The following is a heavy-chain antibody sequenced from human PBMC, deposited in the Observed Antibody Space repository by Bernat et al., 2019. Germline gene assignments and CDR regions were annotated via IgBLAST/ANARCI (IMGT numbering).Heavy chain of an antibody. CDR1: GFTFSSYG. CDR2: IWYDGSNK. Sequence: QVQLVESGGGVVQPGRSLRLSCAASGFTFSSYGMHWVRQAPDKGLEWVAVIWYDGSNKYYADSVKGRFTISRDNSKNTLYLQMNSLRAEDTAVYYCARVTGYSSGWLDYWGQGTLVTVSS. J-gene: IGHJ4*02. V-gene: IGHV3-33*01. CDR3: ARVTGYSSGWLDY. D-gene: IGHD6-19*01.